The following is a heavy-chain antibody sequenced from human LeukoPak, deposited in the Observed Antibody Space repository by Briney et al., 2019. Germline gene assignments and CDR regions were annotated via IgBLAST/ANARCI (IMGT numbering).Heavy chain of an antibody. J-gene: IGHJ4*02. CDR2: ISYDGRNK. D-gene: IGHD6-19*01. V-gene: IGHV3-30*18. Sequence: GRSLRLSCAASGFPFSNHGMHWVRQAPGKGLEWVAVISYDGRNKYYADSVKGRFTISRDNSQNTLSLQMNSLRAEDTAVYYCVKDGDDSGWNYFDYWGQGTLVTVS. CDR3: VKDGDDSGWNYFDY. CDR1: GFPFSNHG.